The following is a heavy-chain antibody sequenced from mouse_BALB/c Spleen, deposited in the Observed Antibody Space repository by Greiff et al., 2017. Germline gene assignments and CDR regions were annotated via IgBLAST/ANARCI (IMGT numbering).Heavy chain of an antibody. CDR3: ARDPYGYYAMDY. Sequence: EVKLMESGGGLVQPGGSRKLSCAASGFTFSSFGMHWVRQAPEKGLEWVAYISSGSSTIYYADSVKGRFTISRDNPKNTLFLQMTSLRSEDTAMYYCARDPYGYYAMDYWGQGTSVTVSS. J-gene: IGHJ4*01. V-gene: IGHV5-17*02. CDR1: GFTFSSFG. D-gene: IGHD1-1*02. CDR2: ISSGSSTI.